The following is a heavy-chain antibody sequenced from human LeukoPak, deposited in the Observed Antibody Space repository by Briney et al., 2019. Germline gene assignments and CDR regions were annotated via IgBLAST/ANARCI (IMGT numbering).Heavy chain of an antibody. CDR3: ARRITMVRGVISDAFDI. J-gene: IGHJ3*02. CDR1: GFTVSSNY. D-gene: IGHD3-10*01. CDR2: IYSGGST. Sequence: GGSLRLSCAASGFTVSSNYMSWVRQAPGKALEWVSVIYSGGSTYYADSVKGRFTISRDNSKNTLYLQMNSLRAEDTAVYYCARRITMVRGVISDAFDIWGQGTIVTVSS. V-gene: IGHV3-66*04.